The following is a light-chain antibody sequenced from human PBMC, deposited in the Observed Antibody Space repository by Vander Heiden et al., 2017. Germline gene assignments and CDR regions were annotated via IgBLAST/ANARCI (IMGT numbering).Light chain of an antibody. CDR1: SSNIGAGYD. CDR2: GNT. Sequence: QSVLTQPPSVSGPPGQRVTISCTGNSSNIGAGYDVHWYQQLPGAAPKLLINGNTNRPSGVPDRFSGSKSGTSASLAITGLQAEDEADYYCQSYDSRLTGHVVFGGGTKLTVL. CDR3: QSYDSRLTGHVV. V-gene: IGLV1-40*01. J-gene: IGLJ2*01.